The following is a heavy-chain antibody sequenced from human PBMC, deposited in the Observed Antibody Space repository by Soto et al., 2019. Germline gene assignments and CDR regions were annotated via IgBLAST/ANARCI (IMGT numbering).Heavy chain of an antibody. V-gene: IGHV3-48*03. CDR3: ARNLPAGNPMQFDT. CDR1: GVISSDYE. CDR2: IGNSGYPI. Sequence: WGSLRPSSAAPGVISSDYEMYWVRQAPGKGLEWVSFIGNSGYPIYYTDSVKGRFTMSTDNAKYSLTLQMNSLRAEDTAVYYCARNLPAGNPMQFDTWGQGALVTVSS. D-gene: IGHD6-13*01. J-gene: IGHJ4*02.